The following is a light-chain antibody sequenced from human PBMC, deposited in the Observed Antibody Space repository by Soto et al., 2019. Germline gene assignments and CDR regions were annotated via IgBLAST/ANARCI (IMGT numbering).Light chain of an antibody. V-gene: IGKV3-11*01. CDR3: QQRNDWVT. CDR1: QSIRNY. J-gene: IGKJ4*01. CDR2: DAS. Sequence: EIVLTQSPATLSLSPGERATLSCRASQSIRNYLAWYQQKPGQAPRLLIYDASNRATGIPPRFSGSGSGTDFTLTISSLEPEDSGVYYCQQRNDWVTFGGGSKVDIK.